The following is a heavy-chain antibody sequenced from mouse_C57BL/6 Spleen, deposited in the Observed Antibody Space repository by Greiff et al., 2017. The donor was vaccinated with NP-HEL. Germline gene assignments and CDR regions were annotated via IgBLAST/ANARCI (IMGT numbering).Heavy chain of an antibody. CDR3: ARALYSNYYFDY. CDR2: LHYSCRIP. CDR1: GFTFSDYY. J-gene: IGHJ2*01. D-gene: IGHD2-5*01. V-gene: IGHV5-16*01. Sequence: EVQLVESEGGLVQPGSSMKLSCTASGFTFSDYYMAWVRQVPEKGLEWVAPLHYSCRIPSSLSSLKILFIISRDNAKNILYLQMSSLKSEDTATYYCARALYSNYYFDYWGQGTTLTVSS.